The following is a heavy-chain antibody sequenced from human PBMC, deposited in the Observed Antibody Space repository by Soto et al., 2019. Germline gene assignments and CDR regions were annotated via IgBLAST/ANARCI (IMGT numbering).Heavy chain of an antibody. CDR3: ARGGYCSGGSCLNTFDP. CDR1: GYTFTSYY. J-gene: IGHJ5*02. Sequence: ASVKVSCKASGYTFTSYYMHWVRQAPGQGLEWMGRMNPSSGSTGYAQKFQGRVTMTRNTSTSTAYMELSSLRSEDTAVYYCARGGYCSGGSCLNTFDPWGQGTLVTVSS. V-gene: IGHV1-8*02. CDR2: MNPSSGST. D-gene: IGHD2-15*01.